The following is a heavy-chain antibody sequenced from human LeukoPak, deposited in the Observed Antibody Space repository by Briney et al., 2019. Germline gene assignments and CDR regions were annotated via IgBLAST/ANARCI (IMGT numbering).Heavy chain of an antibody. J-gene: IGHJ4*02. CDR3: ARNGKDSSGYYLKY. V-gene: IGHV1-3*03. CDR2: INAGNGNT. D-gene: IGHD3-22*01. Sequence: ASMKVSCKASGYTFTSYAMHWVRQAPGQRLEWMGWINAGNGNTKYSQEFQGRVTITRDTSASTAYMELSSLRSEDMAVYYCARNGKDSSGYYLKYWGQGTLVTVSS. CDR1: GYTFTSYA.